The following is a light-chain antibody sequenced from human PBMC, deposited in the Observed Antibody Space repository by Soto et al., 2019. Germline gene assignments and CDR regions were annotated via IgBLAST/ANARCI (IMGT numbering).Light chain of an antibody. Sequence: QSVLTQPASVSGSPGQSIAISRTGTSSDVGSHDLVSWYQQQSGKVPKLIIYDVSSRPSGVSNRFSGSKSGNTASLTISGLQAEDEADYYCSSFTSTTTYVFGTGTKVTVL. V-gene: IGLV2-14*02. J-gene: IGLJ1*01. CDR2: DVS. CDR1: SSDVGSHDL. CDR3: SSFTSTTTYV.